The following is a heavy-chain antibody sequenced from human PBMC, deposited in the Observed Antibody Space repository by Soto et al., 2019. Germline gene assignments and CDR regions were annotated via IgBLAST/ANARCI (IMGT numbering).Heavy chain of an antibody. V-gene: IGHV3-23*01. D-gene: IGHD6-25*01. CDR2: ISGSGGTT. Sequence: GSLRLSCAASGFTFSSYAMSWVRQAPGKGLEWVSAISGSGGTTYYADSVKGRFTISRDNAKNTLYLQMNSLRAEDTAVYYCAKEGSEPYYYYGMDVWGQGTTVTVSS. J-gene: IGHJ6*02. CDR3: AKEGSEPYYYYGMDV. CDR1: GFTFSSYA.